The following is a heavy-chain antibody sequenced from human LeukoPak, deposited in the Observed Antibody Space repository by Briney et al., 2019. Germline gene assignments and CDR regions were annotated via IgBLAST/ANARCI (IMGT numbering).Heavy chain of an antibody. CDR3: ARETSTAAQYYFDY. V-gene: IGHV3-74*01. CDR2: IHRNGSIT. Sequence: GGSLRLSCAASGLTLSSYWMHWVRQAPGKGLVWVSRIHRNGSITNYADSVKGRFTISRDSAKNTLYLQMNGLRAEDTAVYYCARETSTAAQYYFDYWGQGTQVTVSS. J-gene: IGHJ4*02. D-gene: IGHD6-13*01. CDR1: GLTLSSYW.